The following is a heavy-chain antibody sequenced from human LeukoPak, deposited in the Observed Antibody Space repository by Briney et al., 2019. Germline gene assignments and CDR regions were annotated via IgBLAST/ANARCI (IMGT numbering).Heavy chain of an antibody. CDR1: GFTFSSFA. Sequence: PGGSLRLSCAASGFTFSSFAMNWVRQAPGKGLEWASGISGSGISRGYADSVKGRFTISRDNSKNTVLLQMDSLRAEDTAIYYCAKRSGVYSDNSGVFDYWGQGSLVTVSS. CDR3: AKRSGVYSDNSGVFDY. D-gene: IGHD4-11*01. V-gene: IGHV3-23*01. CDR2: ISGSGISR. J-gene: IGHJ4*02.